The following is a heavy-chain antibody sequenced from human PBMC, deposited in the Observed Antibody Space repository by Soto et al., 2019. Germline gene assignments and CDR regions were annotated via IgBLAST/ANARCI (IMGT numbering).Heavy chain of an antibody. CDR1: GFTFSDYY. V-gene: IGHV3-11*01. CDR3: ARVEKGITIFGVVIPPFDY. D-gene: IGHD3-3*01. CDR2: ISSSGSTI. Sequence: QVQLVESGGGLVKPGGSLRLSCAASGFTFSDYYMSWIRQAPGKGLEWVSYISSSGSTIYYADSVKGRFTISRDNAKNSMYLQMNGLRAEDTAVYYCARVEKGITIFGVVIPPFDYWGQGNLVTVYS. J-gene: IGHJ4*02.